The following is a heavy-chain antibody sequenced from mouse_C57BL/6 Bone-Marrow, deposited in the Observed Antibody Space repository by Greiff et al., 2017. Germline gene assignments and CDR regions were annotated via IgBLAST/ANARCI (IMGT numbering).Heavy chain of an antibody. D-gene: IGHD1-1*01. CDR3: ARWGYGSSYGYFDV. CDR2: ISNLAYSI. V-gene: IGHV5-15*01. J-gene: IGHJ1*03. Sequence: EVQRVESGGGLVQPGGSLKLSCAASGFTFSDYGMAWVRQAPRKGPEWVAFISNLAYSIYYADTVTGRFTISRENAKNTLYLEMSSLRSEDTAMYYCARWGYGSSYGYFDVWGTGTTVTVSS. CDR1: GFTFSDYG.